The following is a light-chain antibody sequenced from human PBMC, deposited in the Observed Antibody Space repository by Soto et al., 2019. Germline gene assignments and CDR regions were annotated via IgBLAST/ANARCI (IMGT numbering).Light chain of an antibody. J-gene: IGKJ4*01. V-gene: IGKV1-5*01. CDR2: EES. CDR3: QQVKSYPRT. Sequence: DIQMTQSPATLSASLVDRVTITCRASQSISNWLAWYQQKPGKPPKLLIYEESTLHSGVPSRFSGRKSGTQFTLTIDSLQAEDFATYYCQQVKSYPRTFGGGTKVDIK. CDR1: QSISNW.